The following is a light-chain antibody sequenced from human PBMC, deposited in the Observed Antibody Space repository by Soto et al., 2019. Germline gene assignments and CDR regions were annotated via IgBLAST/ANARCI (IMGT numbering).Light chain of an antibody. Sequence: QSALTQPASVSGSPGQSITISCTGTSSDIGSYTLVSWYQLHPGKAPVLMIYDGSKRPSGVSSRFAASNSGTTASLTISGLHADDDGDYYSCSYAGRDPLIFGGGTKHTVL. J-gene: IGLJ2*01. V-gene: IGLV2-23*01. CDR3: CSYAGRDPLI. CDR1: SSDIGSYTL. CDR2: DGS.